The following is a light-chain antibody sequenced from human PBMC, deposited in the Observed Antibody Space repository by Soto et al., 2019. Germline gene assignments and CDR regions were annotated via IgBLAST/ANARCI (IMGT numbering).Light chain of an antibody. Sequence: EIVLTQSPGTLSLSPGERATLSCRASQTVTSAYMAWYQQKPGQAPNLLIYAASNRAVGIPDRFSASGSGTDFTLTISRLEPEDFAVYYCQQYSESPRTFGQGTKVHIK. CDR2: AAS. CDR3: QQYSESPRT. CDR1: QTVTSAY. J-gene: IGKJ1*01. V-gene: IGKV3-20*01.